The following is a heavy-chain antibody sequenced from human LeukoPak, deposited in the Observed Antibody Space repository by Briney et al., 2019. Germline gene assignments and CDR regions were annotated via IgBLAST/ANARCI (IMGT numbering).Heavy chain of an antibody. CDR3: ARGPSGYHNT. V-gene: IGHV3-23*01. CDR1: GFSFSSYA. D-gene: IGHD5-12*01. Sequence: GGSLRLSCAASGFSFSSYAMSWVRQAPGKGLEWVPGISYSGGSTYSADSVKGRFTISRDNSKNTLYLQMNSLRAEDTAVYYCARGPSGYHNTGGQGTLVTVSS. J-gene: IGHJ4*02. CDR2: ISYSGGST.